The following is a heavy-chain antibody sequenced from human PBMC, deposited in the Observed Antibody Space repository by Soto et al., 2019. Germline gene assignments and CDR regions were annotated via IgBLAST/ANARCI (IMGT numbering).Heavy chain of an antibody. D-gene: IGHD5-18*01. Sequence: SETLSLTCTVSGGSISSGDYYWSWIRQPPGKGLEWIGYIYYSGTTYYNPSLKSRVTISVDTSKNQFSLKVSSVTAADTAVYYCARALIQLWPHYYYGMDVWGQGTTVTAP. CDR3: ARALIQLWPHYYYGMDV. V-gene: IGHV4-30-4*01. CDR1: GGSISSGDYY. CDR2: IYYSGTT. J-gene: IGHJ6*02.